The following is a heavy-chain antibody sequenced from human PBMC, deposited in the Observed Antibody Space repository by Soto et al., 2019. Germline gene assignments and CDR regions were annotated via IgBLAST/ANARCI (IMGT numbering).Heavy chain of an antibody. D-gene: IGHD5-18*01. Sequence: SETLSLTCTVSGGSISSGDYYWSWIRQPPGKGLEWIGYIYYSGTTYYNPSLKSRVTISVDTSKNQFSLKVSSVTAADTAVYYCARALIQLWPHYYYGMDVWGQGTTVTAP. CDR3: ARALIQLWPHYYYGMDV. V-gene: IGHV4-30-4*01. CDR1: GGSISSGDYY. CDR2: IYYSGTT. J-gene: IGHJ6*02.